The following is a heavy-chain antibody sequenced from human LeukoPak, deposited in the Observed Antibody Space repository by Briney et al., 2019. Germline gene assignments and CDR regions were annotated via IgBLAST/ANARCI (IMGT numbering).Heavy chain of an antibody. Sequence: SETLSLTCAVYGGSFSGYYRSWIRQPPGKGLEWIGEINHSGSTNYNPSLKSRVTISVDTSKNKFSLKLSSVTAADTAVYYCARGDEQGYCSGGSCFPFDYWGQGTLVTVSS. CDR1: GGSFSGYY. D-gene: IGHD2-15*01. CDR3: ARGDEQGYCSGGSCFPFDY. V-gene: IGHV4-34*01. CDR2: INHSGST. J-gene: IGHJ4*02.